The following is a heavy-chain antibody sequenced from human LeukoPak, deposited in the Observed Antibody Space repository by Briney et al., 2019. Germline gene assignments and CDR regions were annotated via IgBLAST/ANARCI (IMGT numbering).Heavy chain of an antibody. J-gene: IGHJ4*02. CDR2: IIPIFGTA. CDR1: GGTFSSYA. V-gene: IGHV1-69*13. D-gene: IGHD5-24*01. Sequence: SVKVSCKASGGTFSSYAISWVRQAPGQGLEWMGGIIPIFGTANYAQKFQGRVTITADESTSTAYMELSSLKSEDTAVYYCARKSRDGYPTGYWGQGTLVTVSS. CDR3: ARKSRDGYPTGY.